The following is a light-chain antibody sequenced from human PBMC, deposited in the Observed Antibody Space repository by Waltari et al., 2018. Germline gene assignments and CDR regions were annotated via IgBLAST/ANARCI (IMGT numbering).Light chain of an antibody. CDR2: SAS. V-gene: IGKV3-11*01. J-gene: IGKJ4*01. CDR1: QSVLSY. CDR3: YQHSSGLT. Sequence: VILTQSPATLSLSPGERATLSFRASQSVLSYLAWYQQKPGQTPRLLIHSASSRATGIPDRFSGSGSGTEFTLTINSLEPEDVGIYHCYQHSSGLTFGGGTKVEIK.